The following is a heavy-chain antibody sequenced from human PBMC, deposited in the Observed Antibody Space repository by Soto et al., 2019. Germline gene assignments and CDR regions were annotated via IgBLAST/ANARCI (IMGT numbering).Heavy chain of an antibody. CDR1: GYTFTSYG. CDR2: ISAYNGNT. Sequence: ASVKVSCKASGYTFTSYGISWVRQAPGQGLEWIGWISAYNGNTNYAQKLQGRVTMTTDTSTSTAYMELRSLRSDVTAVYYCARCYDYIWGSYRYTADAFDIWGQGTMVTVSS. J-gene: IGHJ3*02. V-gene: IGHV1-18*01. CDR3: ARCYDYIWGSYRYTADAFDI. D-gene: IGHD3-16*02.